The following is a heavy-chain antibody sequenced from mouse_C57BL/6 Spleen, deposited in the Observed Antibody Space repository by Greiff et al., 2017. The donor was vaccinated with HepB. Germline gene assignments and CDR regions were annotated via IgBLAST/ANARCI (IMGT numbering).Heavy chain of an antibody. CDR1: GYTFTDYN. CDR2: INPNNGGT. CDR3: ARGSNWEWYFDV. V-gene: IGHV1-22*01. D-gene: IGHD4-1*01. J-gene: IGHJ1*03. Sequence: EVQLQQSGPELVKPGASVKMSCKASGYTFTDYNMHWVKQSHGKSLEWIGYINPNNGGTSYNQKFKGKATLTVNKSSSTAYMELRSLTSEDSAVYYCARGSNWEWYFDVWGTGTTVTVSS.